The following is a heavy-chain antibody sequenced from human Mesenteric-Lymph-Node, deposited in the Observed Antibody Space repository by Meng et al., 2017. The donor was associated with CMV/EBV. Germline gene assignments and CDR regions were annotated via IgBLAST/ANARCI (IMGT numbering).Heavy chain of an antibody. D-gene: IGHD3-9*01. J-gene: IGHJ4*02. CDR2: MSVNAGST. CDR3: ARDTHHEILMGYYTYHEF. V-gene: IGHV3-23*01. CDR1: GFTFSSYA. Sequence: GASLKISCAASGFTFSSYAMSWVRQAPGKGLEWVSGMSVNAGSTYYAGSVKGRFTISRDNSKNTLYLQMNSLRAEDTAVYYCARDTHHEILMGYYTYHEFWGQGALVTVSS.